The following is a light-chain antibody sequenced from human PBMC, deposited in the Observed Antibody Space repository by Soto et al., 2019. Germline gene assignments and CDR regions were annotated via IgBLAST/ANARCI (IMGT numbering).Light chain of an antibody. Sequence: EIVMTQSQATLSLSPGERATLSCRASQSVSSNVAWYQQIPGQTPRLLIYGASTRATGIPVRFSGSGSGTEFTLTISSLQSEDFAVYYCHQYDDGPYTFGQGTKVEI. CDR2: GAS. J-gene: IGKJ2*01. CDR1: QSVSSN. CDR3: HQYDDGPYT. V-gene: IGKV3-15*01.